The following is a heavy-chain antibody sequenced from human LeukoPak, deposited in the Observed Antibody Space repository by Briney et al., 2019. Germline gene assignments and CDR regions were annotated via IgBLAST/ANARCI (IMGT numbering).Heavy chain of an antibody. CDR1: GYAFTSYG. D-gene: IGHD3-22*01. J-gene: IGHJ3*01. CDR2: ISAYNGNT. Sequence: ASVKVSCKASGYAFTSYGISWVRQAPGQGLEWMGWISAYNGNTNYAQKLQGRVTMTTDTSTSTAYMELRSLRSDDTAVYYCARDQVPYYYDSSGYYLSFPPAAFEFWGRGTMVIVSS. CDR3: ARDQVPYYYDSSGYYLSFPPAAFEF. V-gene: IGHV1-18*01.